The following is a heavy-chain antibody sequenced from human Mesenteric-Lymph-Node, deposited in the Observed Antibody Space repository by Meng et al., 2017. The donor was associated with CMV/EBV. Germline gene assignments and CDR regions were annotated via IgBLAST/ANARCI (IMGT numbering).Heavy chain of an antibody. CDR2: IYTGSSRT. J-gene: IGHJ5*02. D-gene: IGHD3-10*01. Sequence: GESLKISCAASGFTFSDYAMSWVRQAPGKGLEWVSVIYTGSSRTYYADSVKGRFTVSRDNYKNTLFLQMNSLRPEDTAVYYCAKDRGGNWFDPWGQGTVVTVSS. CDR1: GFTFSDYA. CDR3: AKDRGGNWFDP. V-gene: IGHV3-23*03.